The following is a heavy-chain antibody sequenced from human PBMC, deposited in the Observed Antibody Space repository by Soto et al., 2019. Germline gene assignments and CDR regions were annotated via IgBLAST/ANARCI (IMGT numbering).Heavy chain of an antibody. J-gene: IGHJ4*02. CDR1: GYTFTSYG. CDR3: ASSREGGSGRYFDY. CDR2: ISAHNGNT. Sequence: QVQLVQSGAEVRKPGASVKVSCKASGYTFTSYGLTWVRQAPGQGLEWMGWISAHNGNTNYAQKLQGRVTMTTDTXXSTAYMELRSLRSDDTAVDYCASSREGGSGRYFDYWGQGTLVTVSS. D-gene: IGHD1-26*01. V-gene: IGHV1-18*01.